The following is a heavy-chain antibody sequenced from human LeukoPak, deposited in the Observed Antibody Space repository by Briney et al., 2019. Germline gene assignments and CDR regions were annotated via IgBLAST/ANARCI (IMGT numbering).Heavy chain of an antibody. CDR3: AKSDGASPLYYFHY. D-gene: IGHD1-26*01. V-gene: IGHV3-23*01. CDR1: GFTFNNYA. Sequence: GGSLRISCAASGFTFNNYAMSWVRQAPGKGLEWVSGISGSGGFTYYADSVKGRFTISRDTSKNTVYLQMNSLRAEDTAVYYCAKSDGASPLYYFHYWGRGTLVTVSS. J-gene: IGHJ4*02. CDR2: ISGSGGFT.